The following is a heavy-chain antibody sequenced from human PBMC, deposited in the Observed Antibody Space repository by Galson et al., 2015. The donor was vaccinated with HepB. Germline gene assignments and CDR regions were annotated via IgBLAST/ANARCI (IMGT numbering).Heavy chain of an antibody. CDR1: GFTFSSYG. J-gene: IGHJ6*02. CDR2: IWYDGSNK. V-gene: IGHV3-33*01. Sequence: SLRLSCAASGFTFSSYGMHWVRQAPGKGLEWVAVIWYDGSNKYYADSVKGRFTISRDNSKNTFYLQMNSLRGEDTAIYYCARDLSSSWSADYYYAMDVWGQGTMVTVSS. D-gene: IGHD6-13*01. CDR3: ARDLSSSWSADYYYAMDV.